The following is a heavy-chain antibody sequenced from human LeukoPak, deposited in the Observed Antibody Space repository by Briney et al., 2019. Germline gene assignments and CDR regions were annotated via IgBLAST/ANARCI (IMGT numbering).Heavy chain of an antibody. CDR2: ILGSGGST. D-gene: IGHD3-9*01. CDR1: GFTFSNYA. J-gene: IGHJ4*02. CDR3: AKWGDYDVLTGYYVPDY. Sequence: GGPLRLSCAASGFTFSNYAMSWVRQAPGEGLEWVSAILGSGGSTYYADSVKGRFTVSRDNSKSTLYLQMNSLRAEDTALYYCAKWGDYDVLTGYYVPDYWGQGTLVTVSS. V-gene: IGHV3-23*01.